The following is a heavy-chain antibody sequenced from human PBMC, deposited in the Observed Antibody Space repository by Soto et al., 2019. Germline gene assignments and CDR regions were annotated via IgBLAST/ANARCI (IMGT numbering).Heavy chain of an antibody. CDR3: ARETTRGFDP. CDR1: GYTFTSYD. V-gene: IGHV1-8*01. D-gene: IGHD1-1*01. CDR2: MNPNSGNT. J-gene: IGHJ5*02. Sequence: QVQLVQSGAEVKKPGALVKVSCKASGYTFTSYDINWVRQATGQGLAWMGWMNPNSGNTAYAQKFLGRVTMTRNTSISTAYMELSSLGSEDTAVYYCARETTRGFDPWGQGTLVTVSS.